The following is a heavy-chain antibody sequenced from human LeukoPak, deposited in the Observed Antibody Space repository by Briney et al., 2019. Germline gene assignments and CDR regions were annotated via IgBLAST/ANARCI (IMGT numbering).Heavy chain of an antibody. D-gene: IGHD3-22*01. V-gene: IGHV4-34*01. CDR3: ARNYYYDSSGYYLFDY. CDR2: INHSGST. CDR1: GGSFSGYY. J-gene: IGHJ4*02. Sequence: SETLSLTRAVYGGSFSGYYWSWIRQPPGKGLEWIGEINHSGSTNYNPSLKSRVTISVDTSKNQFSLKLSSVTAADTAVYYCARNYYYDSSGYYLFDYWGQGTLVTVPS.